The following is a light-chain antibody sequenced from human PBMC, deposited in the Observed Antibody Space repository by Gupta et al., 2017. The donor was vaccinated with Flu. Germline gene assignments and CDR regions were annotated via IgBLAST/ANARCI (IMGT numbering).Light chain of an antibody. CDR1: SSNIGSNY. V-gene: IGLV1-47*01. J-gene: IGLJ3*02. CDR2: RNN. CDR3: AAWDDSLSGRV. Sequence: QSVLTQPPSASGTPGQRVTIPCSGSSSNIGSNYVYWYQQLPGTAPKLLIYRNNQRPSGVPDRFPGSKSGTSASLAISGLRSEDEADYYCAAWDDSLSGRVFGGGTKLTVL.